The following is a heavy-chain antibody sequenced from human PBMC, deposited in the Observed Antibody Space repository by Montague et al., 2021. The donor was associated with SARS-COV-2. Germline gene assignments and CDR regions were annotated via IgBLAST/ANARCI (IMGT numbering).Heavy chain of an antibody. CDR3: ARDFYGSGSSYYYYGMDV. CDR2: IEQDGSEK. Sequence: SLRLSCAASGFTFSSYWMSWVRQAPGKGLEWVANIEQDGSEKYYVDSVKGRFTISRDNAKNSLYLQMNSLRAEDTAVYYCARDFYGSGSSYYYYGMDVWGQGTTVTVSS. V-gene: IGHV3-7*01. D-gene: IGHD3-10*01. CDR1: GFTFSSYW. J-gene: IGHJ6*02.